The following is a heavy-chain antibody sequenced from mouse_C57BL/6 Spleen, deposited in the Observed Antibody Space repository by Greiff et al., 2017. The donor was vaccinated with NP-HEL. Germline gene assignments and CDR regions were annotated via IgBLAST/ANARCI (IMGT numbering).Heavy chain of an antibody. CDR1: GVPPPPTP. D-gene: IGHD1-1*01. CDR2: INTSNGNT. J-gene: IGHJ3*01. CDR3: ARSGCLREFAY. Sequence: VQLQQSVAELGRKGARGEGAGRGAGVPPPPTPPPFLPPLPSPFLSFLFMINTSNGNTKYAPKFQGKATITADTSSNTAYLQLSSLTSEDTAIYYCARSGCLREFAYWGQGTLVTVSA. V-gene: IGHV14-3*01.